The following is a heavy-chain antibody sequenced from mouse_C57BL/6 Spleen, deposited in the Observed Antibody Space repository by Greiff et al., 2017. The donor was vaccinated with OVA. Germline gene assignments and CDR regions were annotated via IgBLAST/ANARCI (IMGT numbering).Heavy chain of an antibody. J-gene: IGHJ4*01. CDR3: ARSSYDYLPYYAMDY. Sequence: QVQLKQSGAELVRPGASVKLSCKASGYTFTDYYINWVKQRPGQGLEWIARIYPGSGNTYYNEKFKGKATLTAEKSSSTAYMQLSSLTSEDSAVYFCARSSYDYLPYYAMDYWGQGTSVTVSS. V-gene: IGHV1-76*01. D-gene: IGHD2-4*01. CDR2: IYPGSGNT. CDR1: GYTFTDYY.